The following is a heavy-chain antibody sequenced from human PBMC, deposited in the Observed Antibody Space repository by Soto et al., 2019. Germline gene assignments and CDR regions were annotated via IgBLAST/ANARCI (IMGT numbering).Heavy chain of an antibody. CDR2: INHSGST. CDR3: ARRMKLWFPKNWFDP. J-gene: IGHJ5*02. CDR1: GGSFSGYY. V-gene: IGHV4-34*01. Sequence: PSETLSLTCAVYGGSFSGYYWSWIRQPPGKGLEWIGEINHSGSTNYNPSLKSRVTISVDTSKNQFSLKLSSVTAADTAVYYCARRMKLWFPKNWFDPWGQGTLVTVSS. D-gene: IGHD5-18*01.